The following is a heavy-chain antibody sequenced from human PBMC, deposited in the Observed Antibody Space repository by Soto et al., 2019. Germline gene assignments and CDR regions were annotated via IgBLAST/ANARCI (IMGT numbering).Heavy chain of an antibody. D-gene: IGHD6-13*01. J-gene: IGHJ5*02. V-gene: IGHV3-21*01. CDR1: GFTFRSFT. CDR3: TRDASRDSSARGWFDP. CDR2: ISSNSAYI. Sequence: GGSLRLSCAASGFTFRSFTMDWVRQAPGKGLEWVSTISSNSAYIYYTDALRGRFTISRDNAKNSLHLQMNSLRAEDTAVYYCTRDASRDSSARGWFDPWGPGTLVTVSS.